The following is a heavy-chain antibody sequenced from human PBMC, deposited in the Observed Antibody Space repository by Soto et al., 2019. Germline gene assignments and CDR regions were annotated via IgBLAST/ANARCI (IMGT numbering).Heavy chain of an antibody. J-gene: IGHJ5*02. CDR1: GGSVSSGTYY. CDR2: IYYSGST. D-gene: IGHD2-2*02. V-gene: IGHV4-61*01. CDR3: ARCCFVVVTDAIGGGDWFDP. Sequence: PSETLSLTCTVSGGSVSSGTYYWSWIRQPPGKGLEWIGYIYYSGSTNYNPSLKSRVNMSVDTSKNQFSLKLSYVTAADTAVYYCARCCFVVVTDAIGGGDWFDPWGQGNLVTVSS.